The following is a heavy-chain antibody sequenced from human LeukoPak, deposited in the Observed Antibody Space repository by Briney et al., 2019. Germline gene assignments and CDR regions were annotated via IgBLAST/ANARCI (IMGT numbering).Heavy chain of an antibody. CDR1: GFTFSSYG. Sequence: GRSLRLSCAASGFTFSSYGMFWVRQAPGKGLEWVAVISYDGINKYYADSVKGRSTISRDNSKNTLYLQINSLRAEDTAVYYCAEASLDTDWGVFDYWGQGTLVTVSS. J-gene: IGHJ4*02. D-gene: IGHD7-27*01. CDR2: ISYDGINK. V-gene: IGHV3-30*18. CDR3: AEASLDTDWGVFDY.